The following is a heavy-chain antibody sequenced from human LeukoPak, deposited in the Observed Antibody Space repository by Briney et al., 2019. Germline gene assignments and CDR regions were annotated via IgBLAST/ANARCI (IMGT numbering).Heavy chain of an antibody. CDR3: AGYSGYSRMGVYYYYGMDV. CDR1: GGTFSSYA. Sequence: SVKVSCKASGGTFSSYAISWVRQAPGQGLEWMGRIIPILGIANYAQKFQGRVTITADKSTSTAYMELSSLRSEDTAVYYCAGYSGYSRMGVYYYYGMDVWGQGTTVTVSS. V-gene: IGHV1-69*04. J-gene: IGHJ6*02. D-gene: IGHD5-12*01. CDR2: IIPILGIA.